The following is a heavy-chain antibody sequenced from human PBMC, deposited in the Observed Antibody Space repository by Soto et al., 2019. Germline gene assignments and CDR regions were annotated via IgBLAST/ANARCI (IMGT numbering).Heavy chain of an antibody. CDR3: ARGPGHIVVVVAASENWFDP. V-gene: IGHV4-34*01. Sequence: PSETLSLTCAVYGGSFSGYYWSWIRQPPGKGLEWIGEINHSGSTNYNPSLKSRVTISVDTSKNQFSLKLSSVTAADTAVYYCARGPGHIVVVVAASENWFDPWGQGTLVTVSS. J-gene: IGHJ5*02. CDR1: GGSFSGYY. CDR2: INHSGST. D-gene: IGHD2-15*01.